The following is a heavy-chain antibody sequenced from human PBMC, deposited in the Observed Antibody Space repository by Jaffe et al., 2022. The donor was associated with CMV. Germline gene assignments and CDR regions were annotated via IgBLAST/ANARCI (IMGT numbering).Heavy chain of an antibody. Sequence: EVQLVESGGGLVQPGGSLKLSCAASGFTFSGSAMHWVRQASGKGLEWVGRIRSKANSYATAYAASVKGRFTISRDDSKNTAYLQMNSLKTEDTAVYYCTRSSTSNNYYYYGMDVWGQGTTVTVSS. CDR2: IRSKANSYAT. CDR1: GFTFSGSA. J-gene: IGHJ6*02. V-gene: IGHV3-73*02. D-gene: IGHD2-2*01. CDR3: TRSSTSNNYYYYGMDV.